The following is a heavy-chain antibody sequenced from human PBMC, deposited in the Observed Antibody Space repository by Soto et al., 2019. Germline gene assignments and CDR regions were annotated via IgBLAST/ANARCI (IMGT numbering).Heavy chain of an antibody. V-gene: IGHV1-18*04. CDR2: IDNQNGET. CDR1: GNTFNRYG. CDR3: ARVVVIAPSALPNVDP. D-gene: IGHD3-3*01. J-gene: IGHJ5*02. Sequence: ASVKVSCKASGNTFNRYGINWVRQAPGQGLEWMGWIDNQNGETKYAQTLQGRVSLTTDTSTNTAYMELKNLKSDDTAIYYCARVVVIAPSALPNVDPRGQGTLVTVSS.